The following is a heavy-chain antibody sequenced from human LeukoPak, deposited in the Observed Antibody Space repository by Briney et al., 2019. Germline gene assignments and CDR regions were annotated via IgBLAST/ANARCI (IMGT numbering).Heavy chain of an antibody. CDR1: GFTFSSFN. J-gene: IGHJ6*03. CDR2: INSDGSST. CDR3: ARVDDILTGYYYYYYMDV. V-gene: IGHV3-74*01. Sequence: PGGSLRLSCGTSGFTFSSFNIHWVRQAPGKGLVWVSRINSDGSSTIYADSVKGRFTISRDNAKNTLYLQMNSLRAEDTAVYYCARVDDILTGYYYYYYMDVWGKGTTVTISS. D-gene: IGHD3-9*01.